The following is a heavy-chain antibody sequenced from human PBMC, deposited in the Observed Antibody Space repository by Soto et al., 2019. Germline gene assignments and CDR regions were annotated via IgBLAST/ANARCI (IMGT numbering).Heavy chain of an antibody. J-gene: IGHJ4*02. CDR3: ARGVSAGVDY. CDR2: MEPSTGRT. V-gene: IGHV1-8*01. Sequence: QVQLVQSGAEVREPGASVQVSCKASGYSFPSLDINWVRQTAGQGLEWMGWMEPSTGRTGYAQKFQGRVTMTRDTSINTAYMELTTLTSDDKAFYYCARGVSAGVDYWGQGTLVIVSS. CDR1: GYSFPSLD. D-gene: IGHD1-26*01.